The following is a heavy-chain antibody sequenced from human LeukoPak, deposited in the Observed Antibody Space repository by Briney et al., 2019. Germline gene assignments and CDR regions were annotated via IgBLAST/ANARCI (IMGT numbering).Heavy chain of an antibody. CDR1: GGSLSSFY. V-gene: IGHV4-59*01. J-gene: IGHJ4*02. CDR3: ARWPNCSSTSCPLDY. D-gene: IGHD2-2*01. Sequence: PSETLSLTCTVSGGSLSSFYWSWIRQPPGKGLEWIGYIYYSGSPNYNPSLKSRVTISVDTSKNQFSLKLSSVTAADTAVYYCARWPNCSSTSCPLDYWGQGTLVTVSS. CDR2: IYYSGSP.